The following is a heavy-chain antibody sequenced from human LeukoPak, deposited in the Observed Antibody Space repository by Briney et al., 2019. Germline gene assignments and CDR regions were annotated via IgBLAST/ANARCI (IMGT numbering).Heavy chain of an antibody. CDR3: AKDQRYGDYSWFDP. J-gene: IGHJ5*02. CDR1: GFTFDDYA. Sequence: GRSLRLSCAASGFTFDDYAMHWVRQAPGKGLEWVSSISWNSGSIGYADSVKGRFTISRDNAKNSLYLQMNSLRAEDTALYYCAKDQRYGDYSWFDPWGQGTLVTVSS. CDR2: ISWNSGSI. D-gene: IGHD4-17*01. V-gene: IGHV3-9*01.